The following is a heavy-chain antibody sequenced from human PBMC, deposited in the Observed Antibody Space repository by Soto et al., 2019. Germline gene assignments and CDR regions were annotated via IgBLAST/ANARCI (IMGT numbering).Heavy chain of an antibody. D-gene: IGHD4-17*01. Sequence: EVQLLESGGGLVQPGGSLRLSCAASGFTFSCYAMSWVRQAPGKGLEWVSAISGSGGSTYYADSVKGRFTISRDNSKNTLYLQMNSLRAEDTAVYYCAKDLGSDYGASYYDYYYGMDVWGQGTTVTVSS. J-gene: IGHJ6*02. CDR1: GFTFSCYA. V-gene: IGHV3-23*01. CDR3: AKDLGSDYGASYYDYYYGMDV. CDR2: ISGSGGST.